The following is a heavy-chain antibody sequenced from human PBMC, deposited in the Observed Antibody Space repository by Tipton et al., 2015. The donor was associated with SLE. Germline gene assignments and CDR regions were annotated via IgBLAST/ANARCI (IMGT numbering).Heavy chain of an antibody. V-gene: IGHV4-59*12. CDR3: ARDSTENTGILESNWFDR. D-gene: IGHD2/OR15-2a*01. J-gene: IGHJ5*02. CDR2: IYYTGNT. Sequence: TLSLTCTVSGGSISNYYWNWIRQPPGKGLEWIGHIYYTGNTNYNPSLESRVTISVDTSKNQFSLKLTSVTAADTAVYYCARDSTENTGILESNWFDRWGQGTLVTVSS. CDR1: GGSISNYY.